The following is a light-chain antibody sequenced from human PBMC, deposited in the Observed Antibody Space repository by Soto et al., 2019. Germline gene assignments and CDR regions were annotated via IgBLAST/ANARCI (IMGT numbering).Light chain of an antibody. J-gene: IGKJ4*01. CDR1: QSINNY. V-gene: IGKV3-11*01. CDR2: EAS. Sequence: EFVLTQSPATLSLSPGERATLSCRASQSINNYLAWYQQKPGQAPRLLVYEASNRATGIPARFSGSGSGTDFTLTISSLEPEDFAVYYCQQRSNWLRTFGGGTKVDIK. CDR3: QQRSNWLRT.